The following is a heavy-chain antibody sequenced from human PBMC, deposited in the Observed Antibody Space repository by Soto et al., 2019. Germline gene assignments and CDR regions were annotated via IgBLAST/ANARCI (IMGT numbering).Heavy chain of an antibody. CDR1: GGSISSYY. CDR2: IYYSGST. V-gene: IGHV4-59*01. Sequence: PSETLSLTCTVSGGSISSYYWSWIRQPPGKGLEWIGYIYYSGSTNYNPSLKSRVTISVDTSKNQFSLKLSSVTAADTAVYYCARGCSGGSCCSVDYYGIDVRVQGTRVSGSS. J-gene: IGHJ6*02. CDR3: ARGCSGGSCCSVDYYGIDV. D-gene: IGHD2-15*01.